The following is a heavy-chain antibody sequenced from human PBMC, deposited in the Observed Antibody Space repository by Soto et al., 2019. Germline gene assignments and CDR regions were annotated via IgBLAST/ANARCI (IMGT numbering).Heavy chain of an antibody. CDR3: ATIRVRGVPLRFED. CDR1: GGLISKYS. V-gene: IGHV1-69*06. Sequence: QVQLVQSGSEVRKHGSSVKVSCKTSGGLISKYSFNWVRQSPGQGSEWMGGVLPIRGSTDYAQKFQGRLTITADRYTSTVYMELSSLTSEYTANYYCATIRVRGVPLRFEDGGQGMLISVSS. CDR2: VLPIRGST. J-gene: IGHJ4*01. D-gene: IGHD2-15*01.